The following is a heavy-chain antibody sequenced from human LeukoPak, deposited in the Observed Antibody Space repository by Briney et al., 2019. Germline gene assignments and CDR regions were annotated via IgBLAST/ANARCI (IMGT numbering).Heavy chain of an antibody. Sequence: GGSLRLSCAASGFTFSSYGMHWVRQAPGKGLEWVAVIWYDGSNKYYADSVKGRFTISRDNSKNTLYLQMNSLRAEDTAVYYCAREGGRYGSGFNWFDPWGQGTLVTVSS. D-gene: IGHD3-10*01. V-gene: IGHV3-33*01. CDR2: IWYDGSNK. CDR1: GFTFSSYG. CDR3: AREGGRYGSGFNWFDP. J-gene: IGHJ5*02.